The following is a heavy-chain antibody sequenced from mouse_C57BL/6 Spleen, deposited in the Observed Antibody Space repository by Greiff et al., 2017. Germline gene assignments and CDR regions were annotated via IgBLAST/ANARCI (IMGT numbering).Heavy chain of an antibody. Sequence: EVQLQQSGPELVKPGASVKMSCKASGYTFTDYNMHWVKQSHGKSLEWIGYINPNNGGTSYNQKFKGKATLTVNKSSSTAYMELRSLTSEDSAVYYCARSVTGRRGYYLDYWGQGTTLTVSS. D-gene: IGHD4-1*01. V-gene: IGHV1-22*01. J-gene: IGHJ2*01. CDR2: INPNNGGT. CDR1: GYTFTDYN. CDR3: ARSVTGRRGYYLDY.